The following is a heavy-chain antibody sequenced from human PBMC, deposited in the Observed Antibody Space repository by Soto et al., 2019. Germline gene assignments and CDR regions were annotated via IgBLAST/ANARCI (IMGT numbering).Heavy chain of an antibody. D-gene: IGHD1-1*01. Sequence: GGSLRLSCAASGFTFSSYAMHRVRQAPGKGLEWVAVISYDGSNKYYADSVKGRFTISRDNSKNTLYLQMNSLRAEDTAVYYCASEQLAVLRGVLDYWGQGTLVTVSS. CDR1: GFTFSSYA. CDR3: ASEQLAVLRGVLDY. CDR2: ISYDGSNK. V-gene: IGHV3-30-3*01. J-gene: IGHJ4*02.